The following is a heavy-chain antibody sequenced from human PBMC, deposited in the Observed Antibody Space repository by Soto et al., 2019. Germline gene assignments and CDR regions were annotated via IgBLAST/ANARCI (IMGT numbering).Heavy chain of an antibody. CDR1: GFSFSSYA. D-gene: IGHD6-6*01. CDR2: ISGSGGST. Sequence: GGSLRLSCAASGFSFSSYAMSWVRQAPGKPLEWVSTISGSGGSTYYADSVKGRFTISRDNSKITLYLQMNSLRPEDTAVYYCANLDQSIAARPFDYWGQGTLVTVPQ. J-gene: IGHJ4*02. V-gene: IGHV3-23*01. CDR3: ANLDQSIAARPFDY.